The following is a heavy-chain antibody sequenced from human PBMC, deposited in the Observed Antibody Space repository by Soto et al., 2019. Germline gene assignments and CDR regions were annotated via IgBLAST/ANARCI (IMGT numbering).Heavy chain of an antibody. Sequence: GGSLRLSCAASAFTFSSYAMSWVRQAPGKGLEWISAISGSGGSTYYADSVKGRFTISRDKSKNTLYLQMNSLRAEDTAVYYCAKKTAPSSWYENLGYWRQGSRVTVSS. D-gene: IGHD6-13*01. CDR2: ISGSGGST. J-gene: IGHJ4*02. V-gene: IGHV3-23*01. CDR3: AKKTAPSSWYENLGY. CDR1: AFTFSSYA.